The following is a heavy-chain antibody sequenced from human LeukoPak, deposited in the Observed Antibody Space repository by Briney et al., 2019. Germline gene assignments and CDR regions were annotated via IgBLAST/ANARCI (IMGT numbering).Heavy chain of an antibody. D-gene: IGHD1-26*01. CDR2: IYYSGST. Sequence: KTSETLSLTCTGSGGSNSSYYWRWIRQPPGKGLEWIGYIYYSGSTNYNPSLKIRVTISVDTSNNQFSLKLSSVTAADTAVYYCARMVGWGARRYYYYYMDVWGKGTTATISS. V-gene: IGHV4-59*01. J-gene: IGHJ6*03. CDR1: GGSNSSYY. CDR3: ARMVGWGARRYYYYYMDV.